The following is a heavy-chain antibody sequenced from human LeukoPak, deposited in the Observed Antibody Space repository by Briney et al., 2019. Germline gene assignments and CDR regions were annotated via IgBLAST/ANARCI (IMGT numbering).Heavy chain of an antibody. D-gene: IGHD3-22*01. Sequence: GGSLRLSCAGSGFSFSSYGMHWVRQAPGKGLEWMAFIRSDGSNKYYADSVKGRFTISRDNSKNTLYLQMNSLRAEDTAVYYCARDTGVYYDSSGYYPPLDYWGQGTLVTVSS. CDR2: IRSDGSNK. J-gene: IGHJ4*02. CDR1: GFSFSSYG. CDR3: ARDTGVYYDSSGYYPPLDY. V-gene: IGHV3-30*02.